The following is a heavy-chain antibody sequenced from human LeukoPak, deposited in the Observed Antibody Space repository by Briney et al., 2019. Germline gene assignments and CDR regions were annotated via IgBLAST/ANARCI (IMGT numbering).Heavy chain of an antibody. Sequence: GASVKASCKTSGGTLNTHIFSWVRQAPGQGLEWMGRITPIIDTTKYAPKFQGRVTITADKFTGTVFMELNSLTSEDTAVYFCARVNLRGSQYNWFDPWGQGSLVTVSS. D-gene: IGHD1-26*01. V-gene: IGHV1-69*08. J-gene: IGHJ5*02. CDR3: ARVNLRGSQYNWFDP. CDR2: ITPIIDTT. CDR1: GGTLNTHI.